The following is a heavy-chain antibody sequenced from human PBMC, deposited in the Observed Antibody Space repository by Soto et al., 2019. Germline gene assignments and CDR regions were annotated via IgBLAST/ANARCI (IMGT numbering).Heavy chain of an antibody. D-gene: IGHD6-6*01. CDR1: GFTFSSYA. CDR2: ISGSGGST. CDR3: IPIAARYYYYGMDV. J-gene: IGHJ6*02. V-gene: IGHV3-23*01. Sequence: ESVGGLVQPGGSLRLSCAASGFTFSSYAMSWVRQAPGKGLEWVSAISGSGGSTYYADSVKGRFTISRDNSKNTLYLQMNSLRAEDTAVYYCIPIAARYYYYGMDVWGQGTTVTVSS.